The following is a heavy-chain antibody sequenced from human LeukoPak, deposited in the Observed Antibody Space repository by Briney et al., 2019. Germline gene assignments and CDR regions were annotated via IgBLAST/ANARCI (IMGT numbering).Heavy chain of an antibody. CDR1: GFTFSGSA. CDR2: IRSKANSYAT. J-gene: IGHJ4*02. V-gene: IGHV3-73*01. D-gene: IGHD2-15*01. Sequence: GGSLRLSCAASGFTFSGSAMHWVRQASGKGLEWVGRIRSKANSYATAYAASVKGRFTISRDDSKNTLYLQMGSLRAEDMAVYYCARGGTPVGDYWGQGTLVTVSS. CDR3: ARGGTPVGDY.